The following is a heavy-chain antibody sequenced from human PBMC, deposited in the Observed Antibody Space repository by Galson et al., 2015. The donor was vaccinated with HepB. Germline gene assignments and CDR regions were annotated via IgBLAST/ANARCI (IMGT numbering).Heavy chain of an antibody. CDR1: GFTFSSYW. J-gene: IGHJ5*02. CDR3: ARGATRITIFGVADNWFDP. D-gene: IGHD3-3*01. CDR2: INSDGSST. Sequence: SLRLSCAASGFTFSSYWMHWVRQAPGKGLVRVSRINSDGSSTSYADSVKGRFTISRDNAKNTLYLQMNSLRAEDTAVYYCARGATRITIFGVADNWFDPWGQGTLVTVSS. V-gene: IGHV3-74*01.